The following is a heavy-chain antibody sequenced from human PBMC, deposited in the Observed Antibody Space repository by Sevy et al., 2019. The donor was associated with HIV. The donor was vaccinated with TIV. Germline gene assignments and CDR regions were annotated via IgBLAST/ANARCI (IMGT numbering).Heavy chain of an antibody. CDR2: IDPSDSYT. D-gene: IGHD3-10*01. CDR1: GYSFTSYW. J-gene: IGHJ3*02. V-gene: IGHV5-10-1*01. Sequence: GESLKISCKGSGYSFTSYWISWVRQMPGKGLEWMGRIDPSDSYTNYNPSFQGHVTISADKSISTAYLQWSSLKASDTAMYYCAIVTMVRGVILDDAFDIWGQGTMVTVSS. CDR3: AIVTMVRGVILDDAFDI.